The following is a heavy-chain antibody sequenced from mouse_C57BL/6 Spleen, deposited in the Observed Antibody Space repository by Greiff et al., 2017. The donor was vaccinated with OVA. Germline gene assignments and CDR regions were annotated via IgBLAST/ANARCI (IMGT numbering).Heavy chain of an antibody. J-gene: IGHJ2*01. CDR3: ASGGDYSNFDY. Sequence: EVQLQQSGPELVKPGASVKISCKASGYTFTDYYMNWVKQSHGKSLEWIGDINPNNGGTSYNQKFKGKATLTVDKSSSTAYMELRSLTSEDSAVYSCASGGDYSNFDYWGQGTTLTVSS. V-gene: IGHV1-26*01. D-gene: IGHD2-5*01. CDR2: INPNNGGT. CDR1: GYTFTDYY.